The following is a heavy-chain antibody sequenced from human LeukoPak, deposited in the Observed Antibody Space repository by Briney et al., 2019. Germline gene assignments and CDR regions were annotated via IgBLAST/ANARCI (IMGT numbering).Heavy chain of an antibody. V-gene: IGHV3-30*03. CDR2: ISYDGNYK. D-gene: IGHD1-26*01. CDR1: GFTFSNYG. CDR3: ARDLLRKDYYYYGMDV. J-gene: IGHJ6*02. Sequence: PGGSLRLSCAASGFTFSNYGMHWVRLAPGKGLEWVAVISYDGNYKYYANSLEGRFTISRDNSKNTLYLQMNSLRAEDTAVYYCARDLLRKDYYYYGMDVWGQGTTVTVSS.